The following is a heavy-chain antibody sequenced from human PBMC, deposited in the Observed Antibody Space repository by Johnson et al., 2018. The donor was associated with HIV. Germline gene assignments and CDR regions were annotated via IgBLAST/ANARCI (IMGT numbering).Heavy chain of an antibody. V-gene: IGHV3-30-3*01. CDR1: GFTFSSYA. Sequence: QVQLVESGGGVVQPGRSLRLSCAASGFTFSSYAMHWVRQAPGKGLEWVAVISYDGSNKYYADSVKGRFTISRDNSKNTLYLQMNSLRAEDTAVYYCAREGGGYDGKGAFDIWGQGTIVTVSS. J-gene: IGHJ3*02. CDR2: ISYDGSNK. D-gene: IGHD5-12*01. CDR3: AREGGGYDGKGAFDI.